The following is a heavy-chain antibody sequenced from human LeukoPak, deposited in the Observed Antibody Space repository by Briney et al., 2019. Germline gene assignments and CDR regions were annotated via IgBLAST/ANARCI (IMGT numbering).Heavy chain of an antibody. CDR2: ISSGSSYI. Sequence: PGGSLILSCAASGYTFSSYSMNWVRQAPGKGLEWVSFISSGSSYIYYGDSVKGRFTISRDNAKKSLYLQMNSLRAEDTAVYFCARSFYDSSGYPNFDYWGQGTLVTVSS. D-gene: IGHD3-22*01. CDR1: GYTFSSYS. V-gene: IGHV3-21*01. CDR3: ARSFYDSSGYPNFDY. J-gene: IGHJ4*02.